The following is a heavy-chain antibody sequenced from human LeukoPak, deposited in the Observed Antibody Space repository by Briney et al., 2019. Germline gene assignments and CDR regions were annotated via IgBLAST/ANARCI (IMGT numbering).Heavy chain of an antibody. Sequence: PSETLSLTCTVSGGSISGYYWSWIRQPPGKGLEWIGYIFYSGSTNYNPSLKSRVTISVDTSKNQFSLKLSSVTAADTAVYYCARTTYYYDSSLGYFDLWGRGTLVTVSS. D-gene: IGHD3-22*01. CDR3: ARTTYYYDSSLGYFDL. CDR2: IFYSGST. CDR1: GGSISGYY. V-gene: IGHV4-59*01. J-gene: IGHJ2*01.